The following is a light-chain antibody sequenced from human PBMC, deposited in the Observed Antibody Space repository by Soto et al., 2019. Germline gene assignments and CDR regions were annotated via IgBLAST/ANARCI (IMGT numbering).Light chain of an antibody. CDR3: QQYKSFSLT. V-gene: IGKV1-5*03. CDR1: QSISNW. CDR2: KTS. J-gene: IGKJ4*01. Sequence: DIQMTQSPSTLSASAGDIVTITCRASQSISNWLAWYQQKPGKAPKLLIYKTSNLDSGVPSRFSGSGSGTEFSLTISSLQPDDFATYYCQQYKSFSLTFGGGTRVEVK.